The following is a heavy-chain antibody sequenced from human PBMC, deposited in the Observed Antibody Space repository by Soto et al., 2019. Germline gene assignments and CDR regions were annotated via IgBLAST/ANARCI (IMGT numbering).Heavy chain of an antibody. CDR1: GFTFSDHY. D-gene: IGHD2-15*01. Sequence: EVQLEESGGGLVQPGGSLRLSCAASGFTFSDHYMDWVRQAPGKGLEWVGRTKNKANSYTTAYAASVKGRFTISRDDSKNSLHLQMNSLKAEDTAMYYCVRVALSGEWIRLFDYWGQGTLVTVSS. CDR3: VRVALSGEWIRLFDY. V-gene: IGHV3-72*01. J-gene: IGHJ4*02. CDR2: TKNKANSYTT.